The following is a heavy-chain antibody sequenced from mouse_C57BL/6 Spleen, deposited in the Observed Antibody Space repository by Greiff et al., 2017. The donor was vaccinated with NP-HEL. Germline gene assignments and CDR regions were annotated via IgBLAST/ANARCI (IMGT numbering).Heavy chain of an antibody. V-gene: IGHV3-1*01. J-gene: IGHJ3*01. CDR1: GYSITSGYD. CDR3: ARDYDGYYRFAY. CDR2: ISYSGST. D-gene: IGHD2-3*01. Sequence: EVQLQQSGPGMVKPSQSLSLTCTVTGYSITSGYDWHWIRHFPGNKLEWMGYISYSGSTNYNPSLKSRISITHDTSKNHFFLKLNSVTTEDTATYYCARDYDGYYRFAYWGQGTLVTVSA.